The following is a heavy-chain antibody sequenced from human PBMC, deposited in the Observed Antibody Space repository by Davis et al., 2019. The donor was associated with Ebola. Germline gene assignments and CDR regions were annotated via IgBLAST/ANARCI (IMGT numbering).Heavy chain of an antibody. CDR2: ISYDGNNK. D-gene: IGHD4-11*01. J-gene: IGHJ6*03. Sequence: GESLKISCAASGFIFGNYAVHWVRQAPGKGLEWVAVISYDGNNKYYAGSVKGRFTISRDISKNTLFLQMNSLRAEDTAVYYCAKDHSNYGGYMDVWGKGTTVTVSS. CDR1: GFIFGNYA. CDR3: AKDHSNYGGYMDV. V-gene: IGHV3-30*04.